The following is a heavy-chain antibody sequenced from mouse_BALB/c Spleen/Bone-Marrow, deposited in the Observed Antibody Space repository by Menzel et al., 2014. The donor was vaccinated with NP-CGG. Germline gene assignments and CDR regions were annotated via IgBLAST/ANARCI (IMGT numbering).Heavy chain of an antibody. Sequence: EVKVEESGGGLVQPGGSMKLSCVASGFTFSSYWMNWVRQSPEKGLEWVAEIRLKSNNYATHYAESVKGRFTISRDDSKSSVYLQMNNLRAEDTGIYYCTRTGTGHFDYWGQGTTLTVSS. D-gene: IGHD4-1*01. CDR1: GFTFSSYW. CDR2: IRLKSNNYAT. V-gene: IGHV6-6*02. J-gene: IGHJ2*01. CDR3: TRTGTGHFDY.